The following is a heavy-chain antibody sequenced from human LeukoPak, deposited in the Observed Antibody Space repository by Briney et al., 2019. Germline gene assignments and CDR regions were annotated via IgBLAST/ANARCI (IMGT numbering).Heavy chain of an antibody. Sequence: PGGSLRLSCAASGFTFTAYTITWVRQAPGKGLEWVSYISGSTTDIYYADSVKGRFTISRDNAKRSVYLQMNSVGVEDTAVYYCARDIHSVAFDIWGQGTMVTVSS. CDR3: ARDIHSVAFDI. J-gene: IGHJ3*02. V-gene: IGHV3-21*01. CDR1: GFTFTAYT. CDR2: ISGSTTDI.